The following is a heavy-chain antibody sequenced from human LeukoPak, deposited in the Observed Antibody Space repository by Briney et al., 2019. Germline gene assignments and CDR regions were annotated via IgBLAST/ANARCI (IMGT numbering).Heavy chain of an antibody. D-gene: IGHD6-6*01. V-gene: IGHV1-24*01. CDR3: ATTYSSSSAYWFDP. Sequence: ASVKVSCKVSGYTLTELSMHWVRQAPGKGLEWMGGFDPGDGETIYAQKFQGRVTMTEDTSTDTAYMELSSLRSEDTAVYYCATTYSSSSAYWFDPWGQGTLVTVSS. CDR1: GYTLTELS. CDR2: FDPGDGET. J-gene: IGHJ5*02.